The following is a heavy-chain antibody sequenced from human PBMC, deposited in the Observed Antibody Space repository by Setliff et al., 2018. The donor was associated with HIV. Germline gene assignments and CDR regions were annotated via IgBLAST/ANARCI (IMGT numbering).Heavy chain of an antibody. Sequence: GESLKISCKGSGYSFTNYWIGWVRQMPGKGLEWVGIIYPGDSDTRYSPSFQGQVTFSVDTSISTAYLHWSSLRASDTAIYYCARLHDCGGDCYFDYWGQGTMVTVSS. J-gene: IGHJ4*02. CDR2: IYPGDSDT. V-gene: IGHV5-51*01. CDR1: GYSFTNYW. D-gene: IGHD2-21*02. CDR3: ARLHDCGGDCYFDY.